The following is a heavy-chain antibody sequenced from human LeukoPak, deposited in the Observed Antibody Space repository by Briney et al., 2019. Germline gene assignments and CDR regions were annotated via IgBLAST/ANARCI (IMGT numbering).Heavy chain of an antibody. Sequence: GGSLRLSCAASGFTFSSYAMSWVRQAPGKGLEWVSAISGSGGSTYYADSVKGRFTISRDNSKNTLYLQMNSLRAEDTAVYYCAKMCSSTSCYSDAFDIWGQGTMVTVSS. V-gene: IGHV3-23*01. CDR3: AKMCSSTSCYSDAFDI. D-gene: IGHD2-2*01. CDR2: ISGSGGST. J-gene: IGHJ3*02. CDR1: GFTFSSYA.